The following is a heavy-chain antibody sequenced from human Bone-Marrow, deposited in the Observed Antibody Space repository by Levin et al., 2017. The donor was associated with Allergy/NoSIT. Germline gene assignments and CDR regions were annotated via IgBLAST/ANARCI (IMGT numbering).Heavy chain of an antibody. CDR3: ARGGEGTMNWYFDL. CDR2: INPNSGGT. J-gene: IGHJ2*01. V-gene: IGHV1-2*04. D-gene: IGHD1-14*01. Sequence: WASVKVSCKASGYTFTGYYMHWVRQAPGQGLEWMGWINPNSGGTNYAQKFQGWVTMTRDTSISTAYMELSRLRSDDTAVYYCARGGEGTMNWYFDLWGRGTLVTVSS. CDR1: GYTFTGYY.